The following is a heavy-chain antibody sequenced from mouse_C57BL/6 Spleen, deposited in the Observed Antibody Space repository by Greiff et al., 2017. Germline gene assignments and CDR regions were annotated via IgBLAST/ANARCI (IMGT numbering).Heavy chain of an antibody. CDR2: ISSGSSTI. V-gene: IGHV5-17*01. Sequence: EVMLVESGGGLVKPGGSLKLSCAASGFTFSDYGMHWVRQAPEKGLEWVAYISSGSSTIYYADTVKGRFTLPRDNAKHTLFLQMANLRSEDTAMYYCARPGGYDYGLAGFAYWGQGTLVTVSA. J-gene: IGHJ3*01. D-gene: IGHD2-4*01. CDR1: GFTFSDYG. CDR3: ARPGGYDYGLAGFAY.